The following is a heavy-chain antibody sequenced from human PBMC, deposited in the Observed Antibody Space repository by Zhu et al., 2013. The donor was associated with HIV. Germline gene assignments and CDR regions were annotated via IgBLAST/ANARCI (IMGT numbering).Heavy chain of an antibody. D-gene: IGHD3-16*01. V-gene: IGHV1-69*01. CDR2: IIPDIGTT. J-gene: IGHJ6*02. CDR1: GYTFTGYY. CDR3: ARDLGAVGGTIGYGLDV. Sequence: QVHLVQSGAEVKKSGASMKVSCKASGYTFTGYYMHWIRQAPGQGLEWMGGIIPDIGTTNYAQKLQGRVTITADVSTGTAYMELSSLKSEDTAVYYCARDLGAVGGTIGYGLDVWGQGTTVIVSS.